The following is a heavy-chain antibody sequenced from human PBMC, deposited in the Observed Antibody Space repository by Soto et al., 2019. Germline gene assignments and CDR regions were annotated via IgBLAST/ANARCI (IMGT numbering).Heavy chain of an antibody. V-gene: IGHV3-48*02. CDR3: ARGGAARPDY. Sequence: GGSLRLSCAASGFTFSGYGMNWVRQAPGKGLAWVSYISSGRPTIQYADSVKGRFTISRDNAKNSLYLQMNSLRDEDTAVYYCARGGAARPDYWGQGTLVTVSS. CDR2: ISSGRPTI. D-gene: IGHD6-6*01. CDR1: GFTFSGYG. J-gene: IGHJ4*02.